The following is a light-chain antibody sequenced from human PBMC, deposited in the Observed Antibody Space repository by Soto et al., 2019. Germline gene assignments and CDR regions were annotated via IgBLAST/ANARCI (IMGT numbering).Light chain of an antibody. Sequence: QSALTQPASVSGSPGQSITISCTGTSRDIGNYNYVSWYQQLPGKAPKLVIYGNRNRPSGVPERFSGSKSGTSASLAITGLQAEDEGDYYCQAYDYSLTASVFGGGTKLTVL. CDR3: QAYDYSLTASV. V-gene: IGLV2-14*03. CDR2: GNR. J-gene: IGLJ3*02. CDR1: SRDIGNYNY.